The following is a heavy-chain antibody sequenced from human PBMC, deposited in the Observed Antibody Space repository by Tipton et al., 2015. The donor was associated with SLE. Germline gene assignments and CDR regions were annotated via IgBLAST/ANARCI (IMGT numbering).Heavy chain of an antibody. CDR3: ARMESSGWHPLDY. Sequence: TLSLTCTVSGGSISSSSYYWGWIRQPPGKGLEWIGSIYYSGSTNYNPSLKSRVTISVDTSKNQFSLKLSSVTAADTAVYYCARMESSGWHPLDYWGQGTLVTVSS. D-gene: IGHD6-19*01. V-gene: IGHV4-39*07. CDR1: GGSISSSSYY. J-gene: IGHJ4*02. CDR2: IYYSGST.